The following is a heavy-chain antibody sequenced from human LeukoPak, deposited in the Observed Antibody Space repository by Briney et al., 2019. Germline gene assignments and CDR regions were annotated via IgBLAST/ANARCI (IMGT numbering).Heavy chain of an antibody. CDR3: ARDLRQLALALYY. V-gene: IGHV4-30-2*01. Sequence: PSETLSLTCTVSGGSISSGGYYWSCIRQPPGKGLECIGYIYHSGSTYYNPSLKSRVTISVDRSKNQFSLKLSSVTAADTAVYYCARDLRQLALALYYWGQGTLVTVSS. CDR1: GGSISSGGYY. D-gene: IGHD6-6*01. J-gene: IGHJ4*02. CDR2: IYHSGST.